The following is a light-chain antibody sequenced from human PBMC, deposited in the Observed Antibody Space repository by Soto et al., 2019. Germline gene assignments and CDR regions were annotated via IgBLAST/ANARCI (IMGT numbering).Light chain of an antibody. CDR1: QSVSSN. J-gene: IGKJ1*01. CDR3: QQYNNWLGT. CDR2: GAS. Sequence: EIVMTQSPATLSVSPGERATLSCRASQSVSSNLAWYQQKPGQAPRLLIYGASTRATGIPARFSGSGSGTEFTLTISSLQSEDFAVYDCQQYNNWLGTFGQGTKVEIK. V-gene: IGKV3-15*01.